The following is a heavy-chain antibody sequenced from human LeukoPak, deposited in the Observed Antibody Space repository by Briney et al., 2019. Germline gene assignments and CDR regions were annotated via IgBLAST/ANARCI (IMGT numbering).Heavy chain of an antibody. D-gene: IGHD6-6*01. V-gene: IGHV3-7*03. Sequence: PGGSLRLSCAASGFTFSSYWMSWVRQAPGKGLEWVANIKQDGSEKYYVDSVKGRFTISRDNAKNSLYLQMNSLRAEDMALYYCARSRDSSSSLDYWGQGTLVTVSS. CDR2: IKQDGSEK. CDR1: GFTFSSYW. CDR3: ARSRDSSSSLDY. J-gene: IGHJ4*02.